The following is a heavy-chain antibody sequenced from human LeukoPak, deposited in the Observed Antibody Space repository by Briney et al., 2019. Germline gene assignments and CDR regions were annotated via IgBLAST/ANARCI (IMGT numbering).Heavy chain of an antibody. CDR1: GFSFDDYA. J-gene: IGHJ3*02. V-gene: IGHV3-9*01. Sequence: PGRSLRLSCAASGFSFDDYAMHWVRQDPGKGLEWVAGISWNSGTMGYADSVKGRFTISRDNAKNSLYLQMNSLRAEDTAVYYCARVVKTGYCSSTSCSDAFDIWGQGTMVTVSS. CDR2: ISWNSGTM. D-gene: IGHD2-2*01. CDR3: ARVVKTGYCSSTSCSDAFDI.